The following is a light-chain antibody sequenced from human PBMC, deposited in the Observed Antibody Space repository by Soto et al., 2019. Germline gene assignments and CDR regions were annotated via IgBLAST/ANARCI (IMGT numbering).Light chain of an antibody. CDR3: QAWDSSTVV. CDR2: QDT. Sequence: SYELTQPPSVSVSPGQTASITCSGDKLGDKYACWYQQRPGQSPVLVIYQDTKRPSGIPERFSASNSGNTATLTISRTQAMDEADYYCQAWDSSTVVFGGGTKLTVL. CDR1: KLGDKY. J-gene: IGLJ2*01. V-gene: IGLV3-1*01.